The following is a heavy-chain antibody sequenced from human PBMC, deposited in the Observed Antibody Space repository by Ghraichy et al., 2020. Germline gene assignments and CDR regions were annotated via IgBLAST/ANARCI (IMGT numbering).Heavy chain of an antibody. D-gene: IGHD6-19*01. CDR2: INHSGST. J-gene: IGHJ4*02. CDR1: GGSFSGYY. V-gene: IGHV4-34*01. CDR3: ARHARHPGIAVANFDY. Sequence: SETLSLTCAVYGGSFSGYYWSWIRQPPGKGLEWIGEINHSGSTNYNPSLKSRVTISVDTSKNQFSLKLSSVTAADTAVYYCARHARHPGIAVANFDYWGQGTLVTVSS.